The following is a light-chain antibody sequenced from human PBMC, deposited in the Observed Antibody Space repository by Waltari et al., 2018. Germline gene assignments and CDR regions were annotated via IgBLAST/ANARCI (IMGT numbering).Light chain of an antibody. CDR3: YSYAGSYTWV. J-gene: IGLJ2*01. V-gene: IGLV2-23*01. CDR1: SSDVGTYHL. CDR2: EGS. Sequence: QSALTQPASVSGSPGQSITIPCTGTSSDVGTYHLDSWYQQHPGQAPRLVIYEGSNRPSGVSNRFSGSQSGNTASLTISRLQAEDEADYYCYSYAGSYTWVFGGGTKLTVL.